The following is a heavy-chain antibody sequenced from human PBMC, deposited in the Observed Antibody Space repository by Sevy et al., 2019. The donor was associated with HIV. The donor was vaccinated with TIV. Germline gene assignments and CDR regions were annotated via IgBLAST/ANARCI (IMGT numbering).Heavy chain of an antibody. V-gene: IGHV3-23*01. J-gene: IGHJ3*01. CDR1: GFTFNTHA. CDR3: AKALNPALESMIEVIFRSLKGFDV. D-gene: IGHD3-22*01. Sequence: GGSLRLSCAASGFTFNTHAMNWVRQAPGKGLEWVSVISGIGSSTYYADSVKGRFTISRDNSKNTLYLQMNSLRADDKAVYYGAKALNPALESMIEVIFRSLKGFDVWGQGTMVTVSS. CDR2: ISGIGSST.